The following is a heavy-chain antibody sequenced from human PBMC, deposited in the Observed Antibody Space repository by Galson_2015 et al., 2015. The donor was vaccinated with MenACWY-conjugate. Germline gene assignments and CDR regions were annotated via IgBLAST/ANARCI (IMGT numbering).Heavy chain of an antibody. CDR2: KWYN. D-gene: IGHD3-3*01. CDR3: ARGAIFVSY. J-gene: IGHJ4*02. Sequence: KWYNDYATSVKSRITIKSDTSTNQFSLKLSSVTAADTAVYYCARGAIFVSYWGQGTLVTVSS. V-gene: IGHV6-1*01.